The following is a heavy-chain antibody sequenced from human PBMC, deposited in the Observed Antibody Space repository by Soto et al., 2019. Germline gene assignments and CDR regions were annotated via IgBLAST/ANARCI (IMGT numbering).Heavy chain of an antibody. CDR2: INHSGST. D-gene: IGHD2-2*02. J-gene: IGHJ3*02. V-gene: IGHV4-34*01. CDR3: ARGRYCSSTSCYTDAFDI. Sequence: SETLSLTCAVYGGSFSGYSWSWIRQPPGKGLEWIGEINHSGSTNYNPSLKSRVTISVDTSKNQFSLKLSSVTAADTAVYYCARGRYCSSTSCYTDAFDIWGQGTMVTVSS. CDR1: GGSFSGYS.